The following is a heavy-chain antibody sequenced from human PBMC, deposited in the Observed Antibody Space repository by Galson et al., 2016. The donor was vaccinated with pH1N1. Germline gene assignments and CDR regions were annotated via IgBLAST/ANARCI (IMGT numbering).Heavy chain of an antibody. CDR3: ARRGYTYGEDAFDL. J-gene: IGHJ3*01. D-gene: IGHD5-18*01. CDR1: GYSISVGHY. V-gene: IGHV4-38-2*02. Sequence: ETLSLTCTVSGYSISVGHYWAWIRQSPGEGLEWIGSIYFTESTYYNPSLNNRVTMSVDTSKHQFSLKLTSVTAADTAVYYCARRGYTYGEDAFDLWGQGTMVTVS. CDR2: IYFTEST.